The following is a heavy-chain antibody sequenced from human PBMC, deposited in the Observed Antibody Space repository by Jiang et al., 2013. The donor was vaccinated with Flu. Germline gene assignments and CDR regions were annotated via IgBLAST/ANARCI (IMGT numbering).Heavy chain of an antibody. D-gene: IGHD3-9*01. CDR3: ARIDRITIDWYFDL. V-gene: IGHV4-30-4*01. CDR1: GGSISSGDYY. Sequence: GSGLVKPSQTLSLTCTVSGGSISSGDYYWSWIRQPPGKGLEWIGYIYYSGSTYYNPSLKSRVTISVDTSKNQFSLKLSSVTAADTAVYYCARIDRITIDWYFDLWGLAPWSLS. J-gene: IGHJ2*01. CDR2: IYYSGST.